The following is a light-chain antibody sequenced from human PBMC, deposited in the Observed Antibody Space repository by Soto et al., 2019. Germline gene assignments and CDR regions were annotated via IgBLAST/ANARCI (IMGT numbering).Light chain of an antibody. V-gene: IGLV1-36*01. CDR3: ATWDDSLNGPV. CDR1: SSNIGKNA. CDR2: YDD. J-gene: IGLJ2*01. Sequence: QSVLTQPPSVSEAPRQRFTISCSGSSSNIGKNAVHWYQQLPGKAPKLLIYYDDLVPSGVSDRFSGSKSGTSASLAISGLQSEDEGDYYCATWDDSLNGPVFGGGTKLTVL.